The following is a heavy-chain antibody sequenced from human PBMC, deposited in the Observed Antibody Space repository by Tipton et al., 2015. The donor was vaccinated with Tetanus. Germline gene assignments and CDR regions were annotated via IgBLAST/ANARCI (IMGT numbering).Heavy chain of an antibody. Sequence: LRLSCAVYGGSFSGYYWSWIRQPPGKGLEWIGEINHSGSTNYNPSLKSRVTISVDTSKNQFSLKLSSVTAADTAVYYCARFVPPRGAAAGTVDYWGQGTLVTVSS. J-gene: IGHJ4*02. V-gene: IGHV4-34*01. D-gene: IGHD6-13*01. CDR3: ARFVPPRGAAAGTVDY. CDR2: INHSGST. CDR1: GGSFSGYY.